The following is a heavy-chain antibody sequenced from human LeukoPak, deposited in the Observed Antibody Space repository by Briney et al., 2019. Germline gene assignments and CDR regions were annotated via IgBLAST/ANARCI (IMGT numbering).Heavy chain of an antibody. D-gene: IGHD3-10*01. CDR1: VWSFSGYY. Sequence: SETLSLTCAVSVWSFSGYYWSWIRQPPGKGLEWIGEINHSGSSNYDSSRKSRVTISVDTSKNQFSLKLSSVTAADTAVYYCARGYYGSGSHCCHMDVWGKGTTITVS. CDR3: ARGYYGSGSHCCHMDV. V-gene: IGHV4-34*01. CDR2: INHSGSS. J-gene: IGHJ6*03.